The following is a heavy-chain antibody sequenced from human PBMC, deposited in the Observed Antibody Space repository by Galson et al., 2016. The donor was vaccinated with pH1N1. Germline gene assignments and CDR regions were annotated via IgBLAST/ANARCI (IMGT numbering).Heavy chain of an antibody. Sequence: SVKVSCKASGVIFRNFAMSWVRQAPGQGLEWMGGIIALFGTTNYAQKFQGRLTITTDDSTSTVYMELSSLRAEDPAVYYCARAGENYYETSGYGKTWGQGTLVTVSS. D-gene: IGHD3-22*01. CDR2: IIALFGTT. CDR1: GVIFRNFA. CDR3: ARAGENYYETSGYGKT. J-gene: IGHJ4*02. V-gene: IGHV1-69*05.